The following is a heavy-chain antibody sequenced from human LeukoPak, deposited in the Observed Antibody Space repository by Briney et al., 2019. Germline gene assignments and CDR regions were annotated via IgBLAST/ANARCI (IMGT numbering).Heavy chain of an antibody. CDR2: IYSGGST. J-gene: IGHJ4*02. D-gene: IGHD5-12*01. CDR1: GFTVSSNY. CDR3: AREGGYDYRGVDY. Sequence: GGSLRLSCAASGFTVSSNYMSWVRQAPGKGLEWVSVIYSGGSTYYADSVKGRFTISRDNSKNTLHLQMNSLRAEDTAVYYCAREGGYDYRGVDYWGQGTLVTVSS. V-gene: IGHV3-53*01.